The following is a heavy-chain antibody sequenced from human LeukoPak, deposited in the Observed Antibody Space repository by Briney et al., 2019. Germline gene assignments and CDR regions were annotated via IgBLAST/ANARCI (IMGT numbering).Heavy chain of an antibody. CDR3: ARGRYDYVWGSYRHPNYYYYYMDV. V-gene: IGHV4-39*07. J-gene: IGHJ6*03. CDR1: GGSISSSSYY. D-gene: IGHD3-16*02. Sequence: SETLSLTCTVSGGSISSSSYYWAWIRQPPGKGLEWIGSIHYSGSTYYNPSLKSRVTISVDTSKNQFSLKLSSVTAADTAVYYCARGRYDYVWGSYRHPNYYYYYMDVWGKGTTVTVSS. CDR2: IHYSGST.